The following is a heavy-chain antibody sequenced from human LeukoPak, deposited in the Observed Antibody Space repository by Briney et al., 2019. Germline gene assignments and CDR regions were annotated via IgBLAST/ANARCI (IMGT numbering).Heavy chain of an antibody. J-gene: IGHJ4*02. CDR2: INQSGST. CDR3: ARGRSGFWSGYSD. Sequence: SETLSLTCAVYGGSFSGYYWSWIRQPPGKGLEWIGEINQSGSTNYNPSLKSRVTISVDTSKNQFSLKLSSVTAADTAVYYCARGRSGFWSGYSDWGQGTLVTVSS. CDR1: GGSFSGYY. D-gene: IGHD3-3*01. V-gene: IGHV4-34*01.